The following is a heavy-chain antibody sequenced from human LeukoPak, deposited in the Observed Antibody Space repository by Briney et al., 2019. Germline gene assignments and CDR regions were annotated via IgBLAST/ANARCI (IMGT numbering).Heavy chain of an antibody. V-gene: IGHV1-69*04. CDR3: ARDRRENYYDSSGYFGY. CDR1: GGTFSSYT. CDR2: IIPILGIA. J-gene: IGHJ4*02. D-gene: IGHD3-22*01. Sequence: ASVKVSCKASGGTFSSYTISWVRQAPGQGLEWMGRIIPILGIANYAQKFQGRVTITADESTSTAYMELSSLRSEDTAVYYCARDRRENYYDSSGYFGYWSQGTLVTVSS.